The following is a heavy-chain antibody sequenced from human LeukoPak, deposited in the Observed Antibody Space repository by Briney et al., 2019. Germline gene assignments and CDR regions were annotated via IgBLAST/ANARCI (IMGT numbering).Heavy chain of an antibody. CDR3: AKAYCTNGVCPPGYFDY. CDR1: GFPFSSYA. J-gene: IGHJ4*02. D-gene: IGHD2-8*01. Sequence: GRSLGLSYAASGFPFSSYAMRWVRQASGKGLEWGSAISGSGGSTYYADSVKGRFTISRDNSKNTLYLQMNSLRAEETAVYYCAKAYCTNGVCPPGYFDYWGQGTLVTVSS. CDR2: ISGSGGST. V-gene: IGHV3-23*01.